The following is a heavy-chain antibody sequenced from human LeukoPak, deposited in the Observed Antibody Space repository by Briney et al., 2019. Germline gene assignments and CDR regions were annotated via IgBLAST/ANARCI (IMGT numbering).Heavy chain of an antibody. D-gene: IGHD3-10*01. CDR1: GFTFSSYG. V-gene: IGHV3-30*18. Sequence: GGSLRLSCAASGFTFSSYGMHWVRQAPGKGLEWVAVISYDGSNKYYADSVKGRFTISRDNSKNTLYLQMNSLRAEDTAVYYCAKDLSYHIWFGDHTLDYWGQGTLVTVSS. CDR3: AKDLSYHIWFGDHTLDY. CDR2: ISYDGSNK. J-gene: IGHJ4*02.